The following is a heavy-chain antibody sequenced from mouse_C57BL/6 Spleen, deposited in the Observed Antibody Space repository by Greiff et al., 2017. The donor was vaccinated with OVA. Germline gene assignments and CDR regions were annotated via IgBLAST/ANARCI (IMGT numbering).Heavy chain of an antibody. Sequence: QVQLQQPGAELVKPGASVKLPCKASGYTFTSYWMHWVKQRPGQGLEWIGMIHPNSGSTNYNEKFKSKATLTVDKSSSTAYMQLSSLTSEDSAVYYCARSGYYGSSYPAWFAYWGQGTLVTVSA. CDR1: GYTFTSYW. V-gene: IGHV1-64*01. D-gene: IGHD1-1*01. J-gene: IGHJ3*01. CDR2: IHPNSGST. CDR3: ARSGYYGSSYPAWFAY.